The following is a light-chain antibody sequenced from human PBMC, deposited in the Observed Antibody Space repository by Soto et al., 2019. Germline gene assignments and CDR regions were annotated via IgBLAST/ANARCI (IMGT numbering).Light chain of an antibody. Sequence: QSVLTQPPSASGTPGQRVTISCSGSSSNIGSNAVNWYQQLPGTAPKLLIYSSDQRPSGVPDRFSGSKSGTSASLAISGLQSEDEAEYYCAAWDDSLNGYVFGTGTKLTVL. J-gene: IGLJ1*01. CDR3: AAWDDSLNGYV. CDR1: SSNIGSNA. V-gene: IGLV1-44*01. CDR2: SSD.